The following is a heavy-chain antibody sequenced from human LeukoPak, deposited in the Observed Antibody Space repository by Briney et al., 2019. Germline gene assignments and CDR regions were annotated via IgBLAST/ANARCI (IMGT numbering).Heavy chain of an antibody. CDR3: ARLHIVVVTAPLHYGMDV. CDR2: ISAYNGNT. V-gene: IGHV1-18*01. Sequence: ASVKVSCKASGYTFTSYGISWVRQAPGQGLEWMRWISAYNGNTNYAQKLQGRVTMTTDTSTSTAYMELRSLRSDDTAVYYCARLHIVVVTAPLHYGMDVWGQGTTVTVSS. D-gene: IGHD2-21*02. CDR1: GYTFTSYG. J-gene: IGHJ6*02.